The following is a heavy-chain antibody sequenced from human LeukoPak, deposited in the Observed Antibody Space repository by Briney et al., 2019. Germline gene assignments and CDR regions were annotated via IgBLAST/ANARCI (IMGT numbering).Heavy chain of an antibody. CDR1: GYTFTSYG. CDR3: SKTVVVPAAMVVSNWFDP. V-gene: IGHV1-18*01. CDR2: ISAYNGNT. D-gene: IGHD2-2*01. Sequence: ASVKVSCKASGYTFTSYGISWVRQAPGQGLEWMGWISAYNGNTNYAQKLQGRVTMTTDTSTSTAYMELRSLRSDDTAVYYFSKTVVVPAAMVVSNWFDPWGQGTLVTVSS. J-gene: IGHJ5*02.